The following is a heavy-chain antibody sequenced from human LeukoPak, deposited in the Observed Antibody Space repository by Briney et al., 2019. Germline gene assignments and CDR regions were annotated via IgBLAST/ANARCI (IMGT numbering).Heavy chain of an antibody. CDR2: INSDGSST. CDR3: ASPIAVADYYYYYMDV. J-gene: IGHJ6*03. CDR1: GFTFSSYW. V-gene: IGHV3-74*01. D-gene: IGHD6-19*01. Sequence: PGGSLRLSCAASGFTFSSYWMHWVRHAPGKGLVWVSRINSDGSSTNYADSVKGRFTISRDNAKNTLYLQMNSLRAEDTAVYYCASPIAVADYYYYYMDVWGKGTTVTVSS.